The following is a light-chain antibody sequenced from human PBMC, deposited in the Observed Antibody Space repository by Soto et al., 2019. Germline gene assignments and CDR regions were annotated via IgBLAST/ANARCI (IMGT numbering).Light chain of an antibody. Sequence: DIQMTQSPSTLSASVGERATLTCRASQSISSWLAWYQQKPGKAPKLLIYKASSLESGVPSRFSGSGSGTEFTLTISSLQPDDFATYYCQQYNSYSWTFGQGTKVDIK. V-gene: IGKV1-5*03. J-gene: IGKJ1*01. CDR3: QQYNSYSWT. CDR1: QSISSW. CDR2: KAS.